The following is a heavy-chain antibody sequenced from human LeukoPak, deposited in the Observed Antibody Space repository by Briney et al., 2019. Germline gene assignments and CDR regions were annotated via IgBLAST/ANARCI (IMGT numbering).Heavy chain of an antibody. CDR1: GGSISSYY. CDR3: ARDYCSGGSCHNWFDH. J-gene: IGHJ5*02. CDR2: IYYSGST. D-gene: IGHD2-15*01. V-gene: IGHV4-59*01. Sequence: SETLSLTCTVSGGSISSYYWSWIRQPPGKGLEWIGYIYYSGSTNYSPSLKSRVTISVDTSKNQFSLKLSSVTAADTAVYYCARDYCSGGSCHNWFDHWGQGTLVTVSS.